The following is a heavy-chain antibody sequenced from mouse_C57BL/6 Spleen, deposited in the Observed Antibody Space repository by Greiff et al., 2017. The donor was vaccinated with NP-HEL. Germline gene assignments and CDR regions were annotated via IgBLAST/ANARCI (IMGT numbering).Heavy chain of an antibody. CDR2: ISYDGSN. V-gene: IGHV3-6*01. D-gene: IGHD1-1*01. Sequence: EVQLQESGPGLVKPSQSLSLTCSVTGYSITSGYYWNWIRQFPGNKLEWMGYISYDGSNNYNPSLKNRISITRDTSKNQFFLKLNSVTTEDTATYYCAKGLITTVVFDYWGQGTTLTVSS. CDR3: AKGLITTVVFDY. J-gene: IGHJ2*01. CDR1: GYSITSGYY.